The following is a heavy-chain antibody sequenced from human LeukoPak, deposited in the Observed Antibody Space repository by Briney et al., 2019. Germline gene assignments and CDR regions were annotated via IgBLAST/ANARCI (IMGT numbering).Heavy chain of an antibody. V-gene: IGHV1-69*04. CDR1: GGTFSCYA. Sequence: GASVKVSCKASGGTFSCYAISWVRQAPGQGLEWMGRIIPILGIANYAQKFQGRVTITADKSTSTAYMELSSLRSEDTAVYYCASGQLYTADYWGQGTLSPSPQ. D-gene: IGHD5-18*01. CDR2: IIPILGIA. CDR3: ASGQLYTADY. J-gene: IGHJ4*02.